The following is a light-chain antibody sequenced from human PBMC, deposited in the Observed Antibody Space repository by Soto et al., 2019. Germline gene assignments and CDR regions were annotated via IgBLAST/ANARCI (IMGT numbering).Light chain of an antibody. J-gene: IGKJ1*01. CDR3: QQYGSSPKT. Sequence: EIVLTQSPGTLSLSPGERASLSFSASQSVFNNHIGWYQQKPGQAPRLLIYAASTRATGIPDRFSGSGSGTDFTLTISRLEPEDFAVYYCQQYGSSPKTFGQGTKVDIK. CDR2: AAS. V-gene: IGKV3-20*01. CDR1: QSVFNNH.